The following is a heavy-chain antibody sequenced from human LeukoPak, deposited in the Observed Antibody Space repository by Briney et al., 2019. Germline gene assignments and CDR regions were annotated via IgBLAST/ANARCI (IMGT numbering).Heavy chain of an antibody. Sequence: GGSLRLSCAASGFTFSSHGMSWVRQAPGKGLEWVSAISGSGGSSFYADSVKGRFTISRDNSKNTLFLQMNSLRAEDTAVYYCASELAYCGDDCYSAFDVWGQGTMVTVSS. CDR2: ISGSGGSS. D-gene: IGHD2-21*02. J-gene: IGHJ3*01. CDR1: GFTFSSHG. CDR3: ASELAYCGDDCYSAFDV. V-gene: IGHV3-23*01.